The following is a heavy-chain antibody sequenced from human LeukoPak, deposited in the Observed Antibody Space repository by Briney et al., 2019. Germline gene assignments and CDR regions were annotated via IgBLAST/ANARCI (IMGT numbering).Heavy chain of an antibody. CDR3: AGEHSGGYRFDY. D-gene: IGHD3-22*01. CDR1: GDSMSSYY. Sequence: KPSETLSLTCTVSGDSMSSYYWSWIRQPPGKGLEWIGYIYYSGSTNYNPSLKSRVTTSIDTSKNQFSLKLRFVTAADSAVYYCAGEHSGGYRFDYWGQGTLVTVSS. V-gene: IGHV4-59*01. CDR2: IYYSGST. J-gene: IGHJ4*02.